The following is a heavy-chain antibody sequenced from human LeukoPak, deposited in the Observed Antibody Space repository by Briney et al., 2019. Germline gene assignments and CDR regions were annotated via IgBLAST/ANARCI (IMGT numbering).Heavy chain of an antibody. CDR3: AREGTAGTNLNWFDP. CDR2: ISYSGST. J-gene: IGHJ5*02. D-gene: IGHD1-1*01. V-gene: IGHV4-59*01. Sequence: SETLSLTCTVYGGSISSYYWSWIRQPPGKGLEWIGYISYSGSTNFNPSLKSRVTISVDTSKNQFSLKLSSVTAADTAVYYCAREGTAGTNLNWFDPWGQGTLVIVSS. CDR1: GGSISSYY.